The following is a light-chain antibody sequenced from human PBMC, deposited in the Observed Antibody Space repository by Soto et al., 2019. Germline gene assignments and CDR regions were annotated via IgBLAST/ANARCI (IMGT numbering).Light chain of an antibody. Sequence: EVVLTQSPGTLSLSPGERVTILCLASQSVSSTSLAWYQQKPGQTPRLLIYGASSRATGTPDGISGGGSGTHFTLTISRLEPEDFVVYYCQHYVTSSITFGQGTRLEIK. CDR1: QSVSSTS. J-gene: IGKJ5*01. CDR3: QHYVTSSIT. CDR2: GAS. V-gene: IGKV3-20*01.